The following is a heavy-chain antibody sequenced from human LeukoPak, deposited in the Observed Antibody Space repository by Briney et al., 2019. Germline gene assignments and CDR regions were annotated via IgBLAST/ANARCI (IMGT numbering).Heavy chain of an antibody. Sequence: AAVKVSCKASGYLFHNYGFSWVRQAPGQGLEWMGWISSYNGNTKYAQELQGRVTMSTDTSTNTAYMELRSLRSDDTAVYFCARDIGQWGYYDSRGHFRDFWGQGTLVTVSS. V-gene: IGHV1-18*01. CDR1: GYLFHNYG. J-gene: IGHJ4*02. D-gene: IGHD3-22*01. CDR3: ARDIGQWGYYDSRGHFRDF. CDR2: ISSYNGNT.